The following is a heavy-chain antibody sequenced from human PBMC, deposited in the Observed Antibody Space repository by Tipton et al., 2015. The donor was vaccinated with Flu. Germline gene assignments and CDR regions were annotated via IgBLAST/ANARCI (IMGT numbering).Heavy chain of an antibody. V-gene: IGHV4-59*01. CDR1: GGSISSYY. J-gene: IGHJ5*02. Sequence: LVKPTETLSLTCTVSGGSISSYYWSWIRQPPGKGLEWIGYIYYSGSTNYNPSLKSRVTISVGTSKNQFSLKLSSVTAADTAVYYCARASFGVGKRVANWFDPWGQGTLVTVSS. D-gene: IGHD3-3*01. CDR2: IYYSGST. CDR3: ARASFGVGKRVANWFDP.